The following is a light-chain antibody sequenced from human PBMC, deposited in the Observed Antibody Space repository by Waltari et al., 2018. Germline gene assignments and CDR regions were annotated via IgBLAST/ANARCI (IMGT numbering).Light chain of an antibody. CDR3: QQSYSTPFT. CDR2: AAS. V-gene: IGKV1-39*01. CDR1: QSISSY. J-gene: IGKJ3*01. Sequence: DIQMTQSPSSLSASVGDRVTITCRASQSISSYLNWYQQKPGKAPKLLIYAASSLQSGVPSRFSCSGSGTDFTLTISSLQPEDFATYDCQQSYSTPFTFGPGTKVDIK.